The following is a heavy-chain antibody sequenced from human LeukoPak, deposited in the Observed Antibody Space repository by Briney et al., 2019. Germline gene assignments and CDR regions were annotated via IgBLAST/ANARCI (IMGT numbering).Heavy chain of an antibody. CDR1: GYSFTTYW. CDR2: IYPGDSDT. D-gene: IGHD4-11*01. V-gene: IGHV5-51*01. Sequence: GESLKISCKGSGYSFTTYWIGWVRQVPGKGLEWKGIIYPGDSDTKYSPSFQGQVTISADKSISTAYLQWSSLKASDTAMYYCARLVTSYFDYWGQGTLVTVSS. CDR3: ARLVTSYFDY. J-gene: IGHJ4*02.